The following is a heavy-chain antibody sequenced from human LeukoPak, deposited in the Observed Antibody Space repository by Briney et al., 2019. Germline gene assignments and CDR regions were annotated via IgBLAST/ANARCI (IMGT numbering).Heavy chain of an antibody. V-gene: IGHV3-21*06. CDR2: ISNSSSDT. CDR1: GFRFSSYS. CDR3: ARTVSF. D-gene: IGHD3-16*02. J-gene: IGHJ4*02. Sequence: GGSLRLTCVTSGFRFSSYSMNWMRQAPGKGLEWVSYISNSSSDTQYADSVMGRFTISRDNAKSSLYLQMDSLRVEDTAVYYCARTVSFWGQGTLVTVSS.